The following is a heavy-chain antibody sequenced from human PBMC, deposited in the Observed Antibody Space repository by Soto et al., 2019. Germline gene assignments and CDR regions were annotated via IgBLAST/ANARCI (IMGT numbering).Heavy chain of an antibody. Sequence: QVQLQESGPGLVKPSGTLSLTCAVSSGSISSSNWWSWVRQPPGKGLEWIGEIYHSGSTNYNPSLKSRVTISVDKSKNQFSLKLSSVTAADTAVYYCARGRDVLRFFDPRAFFDPWGQGTLVTVSS. CDR3: ARGRDVLRFFDPRAFFDP. V-gene: IGHV4-4*02. CDR2: IYHSGST. J-gene: IGHJ5*02. CDR1: SGSISSSNW. D-gene: IGHD3-9*01.